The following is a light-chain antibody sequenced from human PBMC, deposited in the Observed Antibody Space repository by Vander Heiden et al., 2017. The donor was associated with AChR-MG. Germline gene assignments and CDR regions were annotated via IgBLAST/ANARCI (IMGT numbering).Light chain of an antibody. CDR2: DVS. CDR3: CSYGGSYTFVL. V-gene: IGLV2-11*01. J-gene: IGLJ3*02. Sequence: QSALTQPRSVSGSPGQSVTISCTGTSSDVGSYNYVSWYQQHPGKAPKLVIYDVSKRPSGVPDRFFGSKSGNTASLTISGLQAEDEADFYCCSYGGSYTFVLFGGGTKLTGL. CDR1: SSDVGSYNY.